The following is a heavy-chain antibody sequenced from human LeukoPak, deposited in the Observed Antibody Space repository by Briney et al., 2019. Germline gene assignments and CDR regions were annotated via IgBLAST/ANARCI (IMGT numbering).Heavy chain of an antibody. Sequence: GGSLRLSCAASGFPFCSYGMHWVRQAPGKGLEWVAVIWYDGSNKDYADSVKGRFTISRDNSKNTLYLQMNSLRAEDTAVYYCARVDGSGSYYYGMDVWGQGTTVTVSS. D-gene: IGHD3-10*01. CDR3: ARVDGSGSYYYGMDV. V-gene: IGHV3-33*01. CDR2: IWYDGSNK. J-gene: IGHJ6*02. CDR1: GFPFCSYG.